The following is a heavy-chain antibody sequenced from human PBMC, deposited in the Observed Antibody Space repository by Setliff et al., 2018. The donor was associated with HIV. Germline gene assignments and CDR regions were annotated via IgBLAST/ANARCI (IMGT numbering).Heavy chain of an antibody. J-gene: IGHJ4*02. Sequence: SLTCTVSGYSISSGYYWSWFRQPPGKGLEFFGTITHSGSPYYTPSFKSRVTISVDASKKQFSLNLSSVTAADTAVYYCARSLRYFDWSLHYWGQGMLVTVSS. CDR3: ARSLRYFDWSLHY. D-gene: IGHD3-9*01. CDR2: ITHSGSP. V-gene: IGHV4-38-2*02. CDR1: GYSISSGYY.